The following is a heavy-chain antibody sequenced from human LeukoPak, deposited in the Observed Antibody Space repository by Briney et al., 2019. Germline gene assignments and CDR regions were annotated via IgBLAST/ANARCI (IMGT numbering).Heavy chain of an antibody. CDR3: VRDSNFKIDY. CDR1: GFTVSSYV. D-gene: IGHD5-24*01. Sequence: GGSPRLSCAASGFTVSSYVMHWVRQAPGEGLVWVSRINHDGSDITYADSVKGRSTISRDNAKNTLYLQVNSLRADDTAVYYCVRDSNFKIDYWGQGTLVTVSS. J-gene: IGHJ4*02. V-gene: IGHV3-74*01. CDR2: INHDGSDI.